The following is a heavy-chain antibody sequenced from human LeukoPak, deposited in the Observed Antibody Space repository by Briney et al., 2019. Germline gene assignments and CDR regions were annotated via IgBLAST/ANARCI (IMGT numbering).Heavy chain of an antibody. CDR2: ISSSSSTI. CDR1: GFTFSSYA. CDR3: ARDKPGCSGGSCYSSAFDI. D-gene: IGHD2-15*01. Sequence: PGGSLRLSCAASGFTFSSYAMHWVRQAPGKGLEWVSYISSSSSTIYYADSVKGRFTISRDNAKNSLYLQMNSLRAEDTAVYYCARDKPGCSGGSCYSSAFDIWGQGTMVTVSS. V-gene: IGHV3-48*01. J-gene: IGHJ3*02.